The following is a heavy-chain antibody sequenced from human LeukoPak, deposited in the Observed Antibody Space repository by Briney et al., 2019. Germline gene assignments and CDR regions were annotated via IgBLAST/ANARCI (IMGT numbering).Heavy chain of an antibody. V-gene: IGHV3-66*01. D-gene: IGHD3-10*01. Sequence: PGGSLRLSCAASGFTVSSSYMSWVRQAPGKGLEYVSAIYPGGSTYYADSVKGRFTISRDNSKNTLYLQMSSLRAEDAAIYYCARGFGSGSYPYYFDYWGQGTLVTVSS. CDR3: ARGFGSGSYPYYFDY. CDR2: IYPGGST. J-gene: IGHJ4*02. CDR1: GFTVSSSY.